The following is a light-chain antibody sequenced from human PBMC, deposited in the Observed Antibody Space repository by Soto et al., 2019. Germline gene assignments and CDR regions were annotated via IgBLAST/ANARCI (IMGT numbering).Light chain of an antibody. J-gene: IGKJ5*01. Sequence: MMMTQSPATLSVCPGERVTLSCRTSHSVNSHVAWYQQKPGQAPRLLIYGASNRATGIPDRFSGGGSGTEFTLTISSLQSEDFVVYYCQQYNSWPPITFGQGTRLEI. V-gene: IGKV3D-15*01. CDR2: GAS. CDR3: QQYNSWPPIT. CDR1: HSVNSH.